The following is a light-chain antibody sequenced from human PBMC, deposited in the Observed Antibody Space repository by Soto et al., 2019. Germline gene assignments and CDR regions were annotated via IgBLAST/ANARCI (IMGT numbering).Light chain of an antibody. Sequence: EVLMTQSPATLSVSPGDTATLSCRATERISSSLAWYQQKPGQPPRLLIYGASSRATGIPDRFSGSGSGTDFTLTISRLEPEDFAVYYCQQYGSSPPWTFGQGTKVDIK. CDR2: GAS. CDR3: QQYGSSPPWT. V-gene: IGKV3-20*01. CDR1: ERISSS. J-gene: IGKJ1*01.